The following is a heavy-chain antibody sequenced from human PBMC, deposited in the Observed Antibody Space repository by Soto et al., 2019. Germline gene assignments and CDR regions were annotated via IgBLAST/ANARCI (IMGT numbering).Heavy chain of an antibody. D-gene: IGHD3-3*01. CDR3: TTFPFITIFDKYYYGMDV. CDR2: IKSKTDGGTT. J-gene: IGHJ6*02. Sequence: GGSLRLSCAASGFTFSNAWMNWVRQAPGKGLEWVGRIKSKTDGGTTDYAAPVKGRFTISRDDSKNTLYLQMNSLKTEDTAVYYCTTFPFITIFDKYYYGMDVWGQGTTVTVSS. CDR1: GFTFSNAW. V-gene: IGHV3-15*07.